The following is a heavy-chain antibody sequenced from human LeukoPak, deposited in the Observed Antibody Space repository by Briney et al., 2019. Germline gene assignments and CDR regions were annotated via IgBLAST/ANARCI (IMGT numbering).Heavy chain of an antibody. CDR1: GYSISSGSYY. Sequence: SETLSLTCTVSGYSISSGSYYWSWIRQPAGKGLEWIGRIYTSGSTNYNPSLKSRVTISVDTSKNQFSLKLSSVTAADTAVYYCARDMKRGNWFDPWGQGTLVTVSS. V-gene: IGHV4-61*02. CDR3: ARDMKRGNWFDP. CDR2: IYTSGST. D-gene: IGHD3-16*01. J-gene: IGHJ5*02.